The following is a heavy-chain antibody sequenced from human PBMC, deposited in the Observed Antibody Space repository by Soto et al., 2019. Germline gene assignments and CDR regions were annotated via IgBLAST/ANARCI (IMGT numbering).Heavy chain of an antibody. J-gene: IGHJ4*02. CDR1: GFTFSSYA. V-gene: IGHV3-23*01. Sequence: EVQLLESGGGLVQPGGSLRLSCAASGFTFSSYAMSWVRQAPGKGLEWVSAISGSGGSTYYADSVKGRFTISRDNSKNTLYLQMNSLRAEDTAGYYCAKKYCSGGSCYIHDDPFDYWGQGTLVTVSS. CDR3: AKKYCSGGSCYIHDDPFDY. D-gene: IGHD2-15*01. CDR2: ISGSGGST.